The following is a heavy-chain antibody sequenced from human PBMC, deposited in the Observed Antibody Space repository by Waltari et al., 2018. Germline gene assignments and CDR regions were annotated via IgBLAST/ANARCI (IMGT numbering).Heavy chain of an antibody. CDR2: IYHSGGT. V-gene: IGHV4-38-2*01. D-gene: IGHD3-10*01. CDR3: ARHEGYYGSGAYFDY. J-gene: IGHJ4*02. Sequence: QVQLQESGPGLVKPSETLSLTCAVSGYSISSGYYWGWIRQPPGKGLEWIGSIYHSGGTYYNPSLKSRVTISVDTSNNQFSLKLSSVTAADTAVYYCARHEGYYGSGAYFDYWGQGTLVTVSS. CDR1: GYSISSGYY.